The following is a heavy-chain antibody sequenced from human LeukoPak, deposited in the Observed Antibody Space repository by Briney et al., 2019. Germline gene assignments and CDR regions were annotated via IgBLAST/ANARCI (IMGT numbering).Heavy chain of an antibody. CDR2: IYRDGTT. CDR3: GGWTTVATPVSYYYYGVDV. D-gene: IGHD4-23*01. CDR1: GFTASRNY. V-gene: IGHV3-53*01. J-gene: IGHJ6*02. Sequence: PGGSLRLSCAASGFTASRNYMSWVRQAPGKGLEWVSVIYRDGTTYYADSVKGRFTISRDNSKNTLYLQMNSLRAEDTAVYYCGGWTTVATPVSYYYYGVDVWGQGTTVTVSS.